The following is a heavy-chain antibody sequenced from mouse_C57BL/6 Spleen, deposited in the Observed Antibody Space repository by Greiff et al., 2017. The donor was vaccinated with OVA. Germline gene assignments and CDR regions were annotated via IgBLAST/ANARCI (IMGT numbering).Heavy chain of an antibody. CDR1: GYAFSSYW. Sequence: QVQLQQSGAELVKPGASVKISCKASGYAFSSYWMNWVKQRPGKGLEWIGQIYPGDGDTNYNGKFKGKATLTADKSSSTAYMQLSSLTSEDSAVYFCARSGSTMVPTGFAYWGQGTLVTVSA. CDR3: ARSGSTMVPTGFAY. D-gene: IGHD2-2*01. J-gene: IGHJ3*01. V-gene: IGHV1-80*01. CDR2: IYPGDGDT.